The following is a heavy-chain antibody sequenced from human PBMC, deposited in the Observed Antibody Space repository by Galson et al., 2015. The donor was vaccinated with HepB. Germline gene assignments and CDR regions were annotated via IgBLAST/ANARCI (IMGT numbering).Heavy chain of an antibody. J-gene: IGHJ6*03. CDR3: TNDRVLRHLEWLPQRTTPTNTESMDA. CDR1: GFTFSNAW. D-gene: IGHD3-3*01. V-gene: IGHV3-15*01. CDR2: IKSKTDGGTA. Sequence: SLRLSCAASGFTFSNAWISWVRQAPGKGLEWVGRIKSKTDGGTADYAAPVKARFTISRDDSINTLYLQMNSLKTEDTAVYNCTNDRVLRHLEWLPQRTTPTNTESMDACGKGTTVTVSS.